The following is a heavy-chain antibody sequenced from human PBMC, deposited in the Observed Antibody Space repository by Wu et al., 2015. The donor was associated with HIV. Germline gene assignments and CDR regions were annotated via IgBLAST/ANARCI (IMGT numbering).Heavy chain of an antibody. V-gene: IGHV1-69*12. D-gene: IGHD4-23*01. Sequence: QLVQSGAEVKKPGSSVKVSCKTSGGTFSSYGVSWVRQAPGQGLEWMGGFTTIFGTANYAQKFQDRLTITADESTGTAYMELRSLRSEDTAVYYCLSSQTRISNSIGDYWGQGTLVTVSS. J-gene: IGHJ4*02. CDR1: GGTFSSYG. CDR2: FTTIFGTA. CDR3: LSSQTRISNSIGDY.